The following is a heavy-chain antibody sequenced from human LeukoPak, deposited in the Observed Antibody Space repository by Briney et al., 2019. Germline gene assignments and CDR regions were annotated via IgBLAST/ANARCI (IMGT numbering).Heavy chain of an antibody. Sequence: GGSLRLSCAASGFTFSSYEMNWVRQAPGEGLEWVSYISSSGSTIYYADSVKGRFTISRDNAKNSLYLQMNSLRAEDTAVYYCASGPGQLYGDYGFDYWGQGTLVTVSS. V-gene: IGHV3-48*03. CDR2: ISSSGSTI. CDR1: GFTFSSYE. D-gene: IGHD4-17*01. CDR3: ASGPGQLYGDYGFDY. J-gene: IGHJ4*02.